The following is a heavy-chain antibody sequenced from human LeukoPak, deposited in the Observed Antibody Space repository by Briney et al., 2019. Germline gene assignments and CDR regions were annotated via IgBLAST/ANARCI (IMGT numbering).Heavy chain of an antibody. Sequence: GGSLRLSCAASGFTFSSYTMNWVRQAPGKGPEWVSSITSSSSYIYYADSVKGRFTISRDNAKNSLYLQMNSLRAEDTAVYYCAELGITMIGGVWGKGTTVTISS. D-gene: IGHD3-10*02. CDR3: AELGITMIGGV. CDR2: ITSSSSYI. CDR1: GFTFSSYT. J-gene: IGHJ6*04. V-gene: IGHV3-21*01.